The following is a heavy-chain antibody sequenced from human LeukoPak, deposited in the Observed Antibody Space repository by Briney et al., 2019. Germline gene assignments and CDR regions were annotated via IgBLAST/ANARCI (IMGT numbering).Heavy chain of an antibody. CDR1: GFTFSSYA. Sequence: PGGSLRLSCAASGFTFSSYAMSWVRQAPGKGLEWVANIKQDGSQKYYVGSVKGRFTISRDNAKNSLYLQMNSLRVDDTAVYYCAREQYGDHFDNWGQGTLVTVSS. V-gene: IGHV3-7*01. CDR3: AREQYGDHFDN. D-gene: IGHD4-17*01. CDR2: IKQDGSQK. J-gene: IGHJ4*02.